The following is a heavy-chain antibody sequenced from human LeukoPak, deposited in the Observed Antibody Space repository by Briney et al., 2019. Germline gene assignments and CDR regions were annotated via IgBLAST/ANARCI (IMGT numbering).Heavy chain of an antibody. CDR2: ISGSGTTT. CDR3: ARVLTLWFGALDY. D-gene: IGHD3-10*01. CDR1: GYMFTDHA. Sequence: GGSLRLSCAASGYMFTDHALSWVRQAPGKGLEWVSSISGSGTTTYYAESVRGRFTISRDNSKNTVYLQMNSLRADDAALYYCARVLTLWFGALDYWGQGRMVSV. J-gene: IGHJ4*02. V-gene: IGHV3-23*01.